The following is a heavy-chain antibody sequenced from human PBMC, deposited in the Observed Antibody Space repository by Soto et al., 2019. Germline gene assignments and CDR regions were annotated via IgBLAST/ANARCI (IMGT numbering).Heavy chain of an antibody. CDR1: GASINSGDYY. Sequence: SDTLSLTCTVSGASINSGDYYWSWIRQPPGKGLEWIGHIYYSGSTYYNPSLKSRAGISVDSSKSQVSLKLTSVTAADTAVYFGARILITHYRVDYSSPGASVTVSS. CDR2: IYYSGST. D-gene: IGHD3-16*02. J-gene: IGHJ4*02. V-gene: IGHV4-30-4*01. CDR3: ARILITHYRVDY.